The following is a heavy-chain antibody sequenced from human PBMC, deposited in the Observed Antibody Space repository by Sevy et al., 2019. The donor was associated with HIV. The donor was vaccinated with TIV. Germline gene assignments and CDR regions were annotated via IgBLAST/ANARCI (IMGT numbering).Heavy chain of an antibody. CDR1: AGSISSYY. CDR2: IYYSGST. CDR3: ARHPPSSSWYFFDY. Sequence: SETPSLTCTVSAGSISSYYWSWIRQPPGKGLEWIGYIYYSGSTNYNPSLKSRVTISVDTSKNQFSLKLSSVTAADTAVYYCARHPPSSSWYFFDYWGQGSLVTVSS. J-gene: IGHJ4*02. V-gene: IGHV4-59*08. D-gene: IGHD6-13*01.